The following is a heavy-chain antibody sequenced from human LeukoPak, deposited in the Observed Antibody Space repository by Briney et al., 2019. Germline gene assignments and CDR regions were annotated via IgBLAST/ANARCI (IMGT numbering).Heavy chain of an antibody. V-gene: IGHV3-7*01. J-gene: IGHJ5*02. CDR3: ARDLSSYGYYGWFDP. CDR2: IKQDGSEK. CDR1: GFTFSSYW. Sequence: GGSLRLSCAASGFTFSSYWMSWVRQAPGKGLEWVANIKQDGSEKYYVDSVKGRFTISRDNAKNSLYLQMNSLRAEDTAVYYCARDLSSYGYYGWFDPWGQGTLVTVSS. D-gene: IGHD5-18*01.